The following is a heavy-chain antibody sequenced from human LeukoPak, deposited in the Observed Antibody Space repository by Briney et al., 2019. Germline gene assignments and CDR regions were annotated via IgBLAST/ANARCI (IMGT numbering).Heavy chain of an antibody. J-gene: IGHJ4*02. CDR1: GFTFSNAW. CDR2: IKSKTDGGTT. Sequence: RPGGSLRLSCAASGFTFSNAWMSWVRQAPGKGLEWVGRIKSKTDGGTTDYAAPVKGRFTISRDDSKNTVYLQMNSLKTEDTAVYHCTTRGYSGYELVDHWGQGTLVTVSS. V-gene: IGHV3-15*01. D-gene: IGHD5-12*01. CDR3: TTRGYSGYELVDH.